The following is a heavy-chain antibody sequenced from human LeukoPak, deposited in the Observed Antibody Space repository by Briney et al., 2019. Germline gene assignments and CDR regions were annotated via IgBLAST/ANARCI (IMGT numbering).Heavy chain of an antibody. Sequence: GRSLRLSCTASGFTFGDYAMSWVRQAPGKGLEWVGFIRSKAYGGTTEYAASVKGRFTISRDDSKSIAYLQMNSLKTEDTAVYYCLPDCGGDCARDYWGQGTLVTASS. CDR3: LPDCGGDCARDY. D-gene: IGHD2-21*02. J-gene: IGHJ4*02. V-gene: IGHV3-49*04. CDR2: IRSKAYGGTT. CDR1: GFTFGDYA.